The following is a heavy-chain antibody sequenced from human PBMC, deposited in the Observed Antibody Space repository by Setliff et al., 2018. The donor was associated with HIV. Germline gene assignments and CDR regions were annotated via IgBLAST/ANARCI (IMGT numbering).Heavy chain of an antibody. CDR2: IIPIFGIA. D-gene: IGHD3-22*01. V-gene: IGHV1-69*10. CDR3: ASTTYYYDSSGHPPGWFDP. Sequence: ASVKVSCKASGGTFSSYAISWVRQAPGQGLEWMGGIIPIFGIANNAQKFQGRVTMTADKSTSTAYMELSSLRSDDTAVYYCASTTYYYDSSGHPPGWFDPWGQGTLVTVSS. CDR1: GGTFSSYA. J-gene: IGHJ5*02.